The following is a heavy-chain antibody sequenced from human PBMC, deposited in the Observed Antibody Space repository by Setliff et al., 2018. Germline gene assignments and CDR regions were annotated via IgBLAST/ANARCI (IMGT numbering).Heavy chain of an antibody. V-gene: IGHV3-15*01. Sequence: GGSLRLSCAASGFSLGSYWMSWVRQAPGKGLEWVGRIKTKTDDGTTDYAAPVKGRFTISRDDSKNMVYLQMKSPKSEDTGVYYCTTERSGGSCFFDHWGQGTLVTVSS. CDR2: IKTKTDDGTT. CDR1: GFSLGSYW. D-gene: IGHD2-15*01. J-gene: IGHJ4*02. CDR3: TTERSGGSCFFDH.